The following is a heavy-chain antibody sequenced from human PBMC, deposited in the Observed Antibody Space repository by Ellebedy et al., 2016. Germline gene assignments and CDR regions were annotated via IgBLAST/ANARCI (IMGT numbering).Heavy chain of an antibody. CDR2: SSGSGGDT. D-gene: IGHD3-10*01. Sequence: GESLKISXAASGFTLSSYVMSWVRQAPGKGLEWVSASSGSGGDTYYADSVKGRFTISRDNSKNTLYLQMNSLRAEDTAVYYCARNIYGSGSPDYWGQGTLVTVSS. V-gene: IGHV3-23*01. J-gene: IGHJ4*02. CDR1: GFTLSSYV. CDR3: ARNIYGSGSPDY.